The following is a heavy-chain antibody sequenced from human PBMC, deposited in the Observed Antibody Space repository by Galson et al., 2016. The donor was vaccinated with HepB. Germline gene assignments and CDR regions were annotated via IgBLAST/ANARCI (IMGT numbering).Heavy chain of an antibody. CDR3: AKDEGRRDCSGGSCFDDY. J-gene: IGHJ4*02. V-gene: IGHV1-69*13. D-gene: IGHD2-15*01. CDR2: IIPIFGTA. Sequence: SVKVSCKASGGTFSSFAINWVRQAPGQGLEWMGGIIPIFGTAKYAQKLQGRVTINADESTSTVYMELSSLTSEDTAVYYCAKDEGRRDCSGGSCFDDYWGQGTLVTVSS. CDR1: GGTFSSFA.